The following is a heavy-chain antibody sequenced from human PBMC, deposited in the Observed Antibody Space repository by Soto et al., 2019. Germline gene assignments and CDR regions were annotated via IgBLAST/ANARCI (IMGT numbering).Heavy chain of an antibody. V-gene: IGHV5-10-1*01. CDR1: GYRFTSYW. D-gene: IGHD3-3*02. CDR2: IDPSNSYT. Sequence: PGESLKISCKGSGYRFTSYWVSWVRHMPGKGLEWMGRIDPSNSYTHYSPSFHGHVTISADNSISTAYLQWSNLRASDTAIYYCAFLDTSLDFDFWGQGTLVTVSS. CDR3: AFLDTSLDFDF. J-gene: IGHJ4*02.